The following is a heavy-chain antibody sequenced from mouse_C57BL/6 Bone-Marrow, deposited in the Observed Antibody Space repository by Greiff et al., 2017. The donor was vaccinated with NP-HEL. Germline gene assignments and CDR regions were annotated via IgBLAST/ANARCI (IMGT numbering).Heavy chain of an antibody. J-gene: IGHJ1*03. D-gene: IGHD1-1*01. CDR3: ASSDYYGSSYEGYWYFDV. CDR1: GYTFTSYW. CDR2: INPSSGYT. V-gene: IGHV1-7*01. Sequence: VQLQQSGAELAKPGASVKLSCKASGYTFTSYWMHWVKQRPGQGLEWIGYINPSSGYTKYNQKFKDKATLTADKSSSTAYMQLSSLTSEDSAVYYGASSDYYGSSYEGYWYFDVWGTGTTVTVSS.